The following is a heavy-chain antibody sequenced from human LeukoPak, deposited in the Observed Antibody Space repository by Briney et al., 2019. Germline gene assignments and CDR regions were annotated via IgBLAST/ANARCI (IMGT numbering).Heavy chain of an antibody. V-gene: IGHV3-21*01. CDR3: TRGSYGDYEY. Sequence: TGGSLRLSCSASRFTFSSYTMNWVRQAPGKGPEWVSSIDPSSTYIYYADSVKGRFTISRDNAQNSLYLQMNSLRAEDTAVYYCTRGSYGDYEYWGQGTLVTVSS. CDR2: IDPSSTYI. D-gene: IGHD4-17*01. J-gene: IGHJ4*02. CDR1: RFTFSSYT.